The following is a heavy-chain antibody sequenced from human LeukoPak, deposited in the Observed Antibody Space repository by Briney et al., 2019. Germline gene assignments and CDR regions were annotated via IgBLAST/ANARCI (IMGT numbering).Heavy chain of an antibody. CDR1: GGSISSYY. CDR3: ARDAPDSSGYYWLWYPDASLDY. CDR2: IYYRGST. J-gene: IGHJ4*02. D-gene: IGHD3-22*01. Sequence: SETLSLTCTVSGGSISSYYWSWIRQPPGKGLEWIGYIYYRGSTNYNPSLKSRVTISEDTSKNQFSLKLSSVTAADTAVYYCARDAPDSSGYYWLWYPDASLDYWGQGTLVTVSS. V-gene: IGHV4-59*01.